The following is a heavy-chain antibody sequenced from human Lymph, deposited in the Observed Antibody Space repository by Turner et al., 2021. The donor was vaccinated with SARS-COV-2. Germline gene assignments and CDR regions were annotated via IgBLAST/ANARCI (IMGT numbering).Heavy chain of an antibody. CDR1: GGSVTSSSSY. D-gene: IGHD5-18*01. V-gene: IGHV4-39*01. J-gene: IGHJ4*02. CDR2: IYSSGST. CDR3: ARQGWLRGYFDY. Sequence: QVQLQESGPGLVKPSETLCLTCTVSGGSVTSSSSYWGWFRQPPGKGLEWIGNIYSSGSTYYNPSLKSRVTISVDTSKNQFSLKLSSVTAADTAVYYCARQGWLRGYFDYWSQGTLVTVSS.